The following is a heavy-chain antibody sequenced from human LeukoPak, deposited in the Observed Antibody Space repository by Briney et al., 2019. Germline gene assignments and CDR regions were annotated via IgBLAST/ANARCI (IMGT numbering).Heavy chain of an antibody. Sequence: GGSLRLSCAASGFTFNDYGMNWVRQAPGKGLEWVSSISSSGVYIYYADSLKGRFTISRDNAKNSLYLQMNSLRAEDTAIYFCARDFRIYYGSGSYGSRFDPWGQGTLVTASS. CDR1: GFTFNDYG. V-gene: IGHV3-21*01. J-gene: IGHJ5*02. CDR3: ARDFRIYYGSGSYGSRFDP. CDR2: ISSSGVYI. D-gene: IGHD3-10*01.